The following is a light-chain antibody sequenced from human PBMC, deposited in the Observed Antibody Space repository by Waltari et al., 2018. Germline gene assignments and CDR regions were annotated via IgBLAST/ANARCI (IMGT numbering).Light chain of an antibody. CDR2: GVT. CDR3: SSYRSSAIVV. Sequence: QSALTQPAPVSGYPGQSLTLSCTGTSSDVGGHNFVSWYQQHPGKAPKLIIFGVTNRPSGISDRFSGSKSGNTASLTISGLQAEDEGDYYCSSYRSSAIVVFGGGTKLSVL. V-gene: IGLV2-14*03. J-gene: IGLJ2*01. CDR1: SSDVGGHNF.